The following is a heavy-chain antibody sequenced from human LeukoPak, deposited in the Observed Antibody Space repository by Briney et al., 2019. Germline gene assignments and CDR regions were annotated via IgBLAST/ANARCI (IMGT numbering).Heavy chain of an antibody. CDR3: ARDRGTVVVFDY. CDR1: GFTFSSYG. Sequence: PGRSLRPSCAASGFTFSSYGMHWVRQAPGKGLEWVAVIWYDGSNKYYADSVKGRFTISRDNSKNTLYLQMNSLRAEDTAVYYCARDRGTVVVFDYWGQGTLVTVSS. V-gene: IGHV3-33*01. J-gene: IGHJ4*02. D-gene: IGHD4-23*01. CDR2: IWYDGSNK.